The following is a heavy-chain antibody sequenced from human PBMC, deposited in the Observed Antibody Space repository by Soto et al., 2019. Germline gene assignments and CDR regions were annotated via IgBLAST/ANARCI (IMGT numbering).Heavy chain of an antibody. V-gene: IGHV3-53*01. D-gene: IGHD5-18*01. J-gene: IGHJ4*02. CDR2: IYIGGST. CDR3: ARGTAMVDFDY. Sequence: QSGGSLRLSCAASGFTVSSNYMSWVRQAPGKGLEWVSVIYIGGSTYYADSVKGRFAISRDNSKNTLYLQMNSLRAEDTAVYYCARGTAMVDFDYWGQGTLVTVSS. CDR1: GFTVSSNY.